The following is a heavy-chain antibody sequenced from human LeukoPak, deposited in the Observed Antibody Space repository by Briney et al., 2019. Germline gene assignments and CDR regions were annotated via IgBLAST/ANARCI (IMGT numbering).Heavy chain of an antibody. Sequence: GASVKVSCKASGYTFSDFYIHWVRQAPGQGLEYVGWITSKSGDTYTPQRFQGRVTMTRDAYISTAYMELSSLRSDDTAVYFCARVRLADERAWAYWGQGTLVTVSS. J-gene: IGHJ4*02. D-gene: IGHD3-3*02. V-gene: IGHV1-2*02. CDR3: ARVRLADERAWAY. CDR1: GYTFSDFY. CDR2: ITSKSGDT.